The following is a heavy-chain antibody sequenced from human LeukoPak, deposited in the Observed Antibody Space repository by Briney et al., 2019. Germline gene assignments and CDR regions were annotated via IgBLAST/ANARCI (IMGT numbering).Heavy chain of an antibody. J-gene: IGHJ4*02. Sequence: GGSLRLSCIVSGFNFSNYWMNWVRQAPGEGLEWVVNIKHDGSEKYYVDSVKGRFSISRDNAKKSLYLQMNSLRAEDTAVYYCARALSHCLDYWGQGTLVTVSS. CDR2: IKHDGSEK. CDR3: ARALSHCLDY. D-gene: IGHD3-16*01. CDR1: GFNFSNYW. V-gene: IGHV3-7*01.